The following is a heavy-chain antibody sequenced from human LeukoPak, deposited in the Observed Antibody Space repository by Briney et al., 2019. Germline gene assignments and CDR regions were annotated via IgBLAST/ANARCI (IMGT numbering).Heavy chain of an antibody. CDR3: ARVGESYGEYYFDY. D-gene: IGHD1-26*01. Sequence: SETLSLTCTVSGGSISGSSDYWGWLRQPPGKGLEWIGNIYYSGSAYYNPSLKSRVTISVDTSNNQFSLNLTSVTAADTAVYYCARVGESYGEYYFDYWGQGTLVTASS. J-gene: IGHJ4*02. V-gene: IGHV4-39*01. CDR2: IYYSGSA. CDR1: GGSISGSSDY.